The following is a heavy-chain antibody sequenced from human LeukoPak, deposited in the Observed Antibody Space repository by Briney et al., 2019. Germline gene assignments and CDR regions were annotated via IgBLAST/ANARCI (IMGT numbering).Heavy chain of an antibody. D-gene: IGHD6-19*01. CDR1: GYTFTSYG. CDR2: IIPIFGTA. J-gene: IGHJ4*02. V-gene: IGHV1-69*05. Sequence: SVKVSCKASGYTFTSYGISWVRQAPGQGLEWMGGIIPIFGTANYAQKFQGRVTITTDESTSTAYVELSSLRSEDTAVYYCAVDPYSSGWYRGREDYWGQGTLVTVSS. CDR3: AVDPYSSGWYRGREDY.